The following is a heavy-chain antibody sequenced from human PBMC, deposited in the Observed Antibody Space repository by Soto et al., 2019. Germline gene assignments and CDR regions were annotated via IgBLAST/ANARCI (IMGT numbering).Heavy chain of an antibody. CDR1: GGSISSYY. CDR3: ARGLGLYDFWSGYQPNWFDP. J-gene: IGHJ5*02. Sequence: SETLSLTCTVSGGSISSYYWSWIRQPPGKGLEWIGYIYYSGSTNYNPSLKSRVTISVDTSKNQFSLKLSSVTAADTAVYYCARGLGLYDFWSGYQPNWFDPWGQGNLVTVSS. V-gene: IGHV4-59*01. CDR2: IYYSGST. D-gene: IGHD3-3*01.